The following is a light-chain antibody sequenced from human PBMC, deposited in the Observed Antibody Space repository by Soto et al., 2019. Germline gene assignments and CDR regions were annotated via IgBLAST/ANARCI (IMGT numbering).Light chain of an antibody. CDR3: QQRSNWL. Sequence: EVVLTQSPATLSLSPGERATLSCRASQGVSRYLAWYQQNPGQSPRLLIYDTSNRATGIPARFSGSGSGTDFTLTINSLEPEDFAVYYCQQRSNWLFGPGTRVDIK. V-gene: IGKV3-11*01. CDR1: QGVSRY. CDR2: DTS. J-gene: IGKJ3*01.